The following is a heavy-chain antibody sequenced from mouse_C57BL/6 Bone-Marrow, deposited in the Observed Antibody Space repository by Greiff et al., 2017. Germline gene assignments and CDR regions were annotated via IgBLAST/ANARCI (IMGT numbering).Heavy chain of an antibody. CDR3: ARYHLGRIVDY. D-gene: IGHD2-10*02. CDR2: INPNNGGT. V-gene: IGHV1-26*01. J-gene: IGHJ4*01. Sequence: EVQLQQSGPELVKPGASVKISCKASGYTFTDYYMNWVKQSHGKSLEWIGDINPNNGGTSYNQKFKGKATLTVDKSSSTAYMELRSLTSEDSAVYYCARYHLGRIVDYWGQGTSVTVSS. CDR1: GYTFTDYY.